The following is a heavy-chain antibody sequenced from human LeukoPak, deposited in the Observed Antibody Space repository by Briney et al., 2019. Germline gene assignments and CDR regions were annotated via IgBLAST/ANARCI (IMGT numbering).Heavy chain of an antibody. CDR1: GGSISSYY. J-gene: IGHJ4*02. CDR2: IYYSGST. CDR3: ARERGYDSSGYYVDY. D-gene: IGHD3-22*01. Sequence: SETLSLTCTVSGGSISSYYWSWIRQPPGKGLEWIGYIYYSGSTNYNPSLKSRVTISADTSKNQFSLKLSSVTAADTAVYYCARERGYDSSGYYVDYWGQGALVTVSS. V-gene: IGHV4-59*01.